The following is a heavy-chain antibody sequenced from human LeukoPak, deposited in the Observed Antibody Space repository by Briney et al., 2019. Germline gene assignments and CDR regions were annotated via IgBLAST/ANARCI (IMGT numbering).Heavy chain of an antibody. CDR2: IYYSGST. J-gene: IGHJ4*02. V-gene: IGHV4-59*01. CDR3: AGDSSVYYFDY. D-gene: IGHD3-22*01. Sequence: SETLSLTCTFSGTSISSSYWSWIRQPPGRGLEWIAYIYYSGSTNYNPSLKSRVTISVDTSKNQFSLKLSSVTAADTAVYYCAGDSSVYYFDYWGQGTLVTVSS. CDR1: GTSISSSY.